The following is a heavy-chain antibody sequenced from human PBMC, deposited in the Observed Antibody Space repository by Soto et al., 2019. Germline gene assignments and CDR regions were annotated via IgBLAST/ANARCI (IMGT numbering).Heavy chain of an antibody. J-gene: IGHJ6*02. CDR1: GFTFSNNA. D-gene: IGHD1-1*01. CDR3: ARGTTTSAFSAMDV. CDR2: ISYDGSNK. V-gene: IGHV3-30-3*01. Sequence: QVQLVESGGGVVQPGRSLRLSCAASGFTFSNNAMDWVRQAPGKGLEWVAVISYDGSNKYIAESVKGRFTISRDNSKNRLFLQMNSLRAEDTAVYYCARGTTTSAFSAMDVWGRGTTVTVSS.